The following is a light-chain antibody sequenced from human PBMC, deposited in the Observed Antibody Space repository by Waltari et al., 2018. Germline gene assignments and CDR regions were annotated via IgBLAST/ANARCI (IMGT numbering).Light chain of an antibody. V-gene: IGLV1-44*01. J-gene: IGLJ3*02. Sequence: QSVLTQPPSASGTPGQRVTISCSGSSSNIGANVVNWSQQLPGKAPKLLIYRNDQRPSGVPDRFSASKSGTSASLAISGLQSEDEADYYCAAWDDRMNGHWVFGGGTKVTVL. CDR1: SSNIGANV. CDR2: RND. CDR3: AAWDDRMNGHWV.